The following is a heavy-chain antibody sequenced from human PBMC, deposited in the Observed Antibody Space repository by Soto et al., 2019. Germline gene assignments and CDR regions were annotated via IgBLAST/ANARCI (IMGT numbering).Heavy chain of an antibody. V-gene: IGHV4-39*01. J-gene: IGHJ6*02. CDR1: GYSVSSSDYY. D-gene: IGHD2-15*01. CDR3: APLTVSLSGPYGIHV. CDR2: MFYSGLT. Sequence: SENLSLTCSVSGYSVSSSDYYWAGIRQPPGKGLEWIGSMFYSGLTYYNPSLKSRVTLSVDTSKNHFSVRLNSVTAADTAVYYCAPLTVSLSGPYGIHVWGQGTTVTLYS.